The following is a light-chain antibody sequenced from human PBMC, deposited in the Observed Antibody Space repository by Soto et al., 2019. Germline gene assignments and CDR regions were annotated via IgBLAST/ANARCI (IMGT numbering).Light chain of an antibody. CDR2: GAS. CDR1: QSVSSN. V-gene: IGKV3-15*01. Sequence: EIVMTQSPATLSVSPGERATLSCRASQSVSSNLAWYQQKPGQAPRLLIHGASTRATGIPARFSGSGSGTEFTLTISSLQSEDFAVYYWQQYNNWPPFTFGPGTKVDIK. J-gene: IGKJ3*01. CDR3: QQYNNWPPFT.